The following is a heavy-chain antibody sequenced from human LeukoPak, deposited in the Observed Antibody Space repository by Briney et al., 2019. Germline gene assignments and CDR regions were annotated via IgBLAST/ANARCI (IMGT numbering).Heavy chain of an antibody. V-gene: IGHV1-3*01. Sequence: GASVKVSCKASGYTFTSYAIHWVRQAPGQRLEWMGWINGGNGNTKYSQKFQDRVTISKDTSMSTAYMELSSLRSEDTAVYYCARDEGGGFDCWGQGTLVTVSS. CDR1: GYTFTSYA. CDR2: INGGNGNT. J-gene: IGHJ4*02. CDR3: ARDEGGGFDC. D-gene: IGHD2-15*01.